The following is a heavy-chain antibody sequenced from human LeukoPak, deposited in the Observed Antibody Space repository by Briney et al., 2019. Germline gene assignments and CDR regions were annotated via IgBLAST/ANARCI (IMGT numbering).Heavy chain of an antibody. J-gene: IGHJ4*02. CDR3: ARGVVTAILDYFDY. CDR2: IYHSGST. D-gene: IGHD2-21*02. CDR1: GGSISSGGYS. Sequence: SQTLSLTCAVSGGSISSGGYSWSWIRQPPGKGLEWIGYIYHSGSTYYNPSLKSRVTISVDRSKNQFSLKLSSVTAADTAVFYCARGVVTAILDYFDYRGQGTLVTVSS. V-gene: IGHV4-30-2*01.